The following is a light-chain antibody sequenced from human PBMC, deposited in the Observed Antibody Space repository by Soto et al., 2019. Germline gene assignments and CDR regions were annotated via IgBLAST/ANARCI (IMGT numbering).Light chain of an antibody. J-gene: IGKJ1*01. CDR3: QKYSSSLQT. Sequence: EIVLTQCPVTLSLSPGERATLSCRASQSVSSSYLAWYQQKPGQAPRLLIYGVSSRATGIPDRFSGGGSGTDFTLTISRLEPEDFAVYHCQKYSSSLQTFGQGTKVDIK. V-gene: IGKV3-20*01. CDR1: QSVSSSY. CDR2: GVS.